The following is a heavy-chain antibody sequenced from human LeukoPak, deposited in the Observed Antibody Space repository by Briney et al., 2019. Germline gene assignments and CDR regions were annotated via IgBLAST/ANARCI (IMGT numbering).Heavy chain of an antibody. CDR2: ITSTSSNI. D-gene: IGHD2/OR15-2a*01. V-gene: IGHV3-21*01. CDR3: ARERVTTTSFDY. J-gene: IGHJ4*02. CDR1: GFTFSSYT. Sequence: PGGSLRLSCAASGFTFSSYTMNWVRQAPGKGLEWVSSITSTSSNIHYADSVKGRFTISRDNAKNSLYLQMNNLRVEDTAVYYCARERVTTTSFDYWGQGVLVTVSS.